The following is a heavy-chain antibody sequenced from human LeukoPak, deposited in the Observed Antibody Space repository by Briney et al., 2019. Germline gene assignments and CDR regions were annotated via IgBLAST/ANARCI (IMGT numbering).Heavy chain of an antibody. CDR1: GGSISSGGYS. D-gene: IGHD3-10*01. V-gene: IGHV4-30-2*01. Sequence: SQTLSLTCAVSGGSISSGGYSWSWIRQPPGKGLEWIGYIYHSGSTYYNPSLKSRVTISVDRSKNQFSLKLSSVTAADTAVYYCARGPYGSGAFDYWGQGTLVTVSP. CDR3: ARGPYGSGAFDY. CDR2: IYHSGST. J-gene: IGHJ4*02.